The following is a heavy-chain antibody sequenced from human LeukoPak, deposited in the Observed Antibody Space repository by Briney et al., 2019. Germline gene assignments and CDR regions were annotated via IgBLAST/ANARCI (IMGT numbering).Heavy chain of an antibody. J-gene: IGHJ4*02. D-gene: IGHD6-19*01. V-gene: IGHV3-23*01. Sequence: GGSLRLSCAASGFTFSSYSMNWVRQAPGKGLEWVSAISGTGGTTYYTDSVKGRFTISRDNSKNTLFLQMNSLRAEDTALYYCAKTYSSGWYLDYWGQGTLVTVSS. CDR2: ISGTGGTT. CDR3: AKTYSSGWYLDY. CDR1: GFTFSSYS.